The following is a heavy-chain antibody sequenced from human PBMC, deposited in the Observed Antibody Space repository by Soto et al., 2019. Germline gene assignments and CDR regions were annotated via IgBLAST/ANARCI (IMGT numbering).Heavy chain of an antibody. CDR3: EGLVLMGDYGMDV. V-gene: IGHV4-30-4*01. D-gene: IGHD2-8*01. Sequence: SETLSLTCTVSGGSTSSGDYYWSWIRRPPGKGLEWIGYIYYSGSTYYNPSLKSRVTISVDTSKNQFSLKLSSVTAADTAVYYCEGLVLMGDYGMDVWGQGTTVTVSS. CDR2: IYYSGST. CDR1: GGSTSSGDYY. J-gene: IGHJ6*02.